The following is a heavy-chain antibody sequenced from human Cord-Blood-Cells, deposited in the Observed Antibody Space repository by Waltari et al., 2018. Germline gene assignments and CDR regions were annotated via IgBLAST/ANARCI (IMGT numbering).Heavy chain of an antibody. V-gene: IGHV3-15*01. Sequence: EVQLVESGGGLVKPGGSLRLSCAASGFTFGNAWMSWVRQAPGKGLEWGGRIKSKTEGGTTDYAAPVKGRFTISRDDSKNTLYLQMNSLKTEDTAVYYCTTGGYSSSSLGYWGQGTLVTVSS. CDR3: TTGGYSSSSLGY. CDR2: IKSKTEGGTT. CDR1: GFTFGNAW. D-gene: IGHD6-6*01. J-gene: IGHJ4*02.